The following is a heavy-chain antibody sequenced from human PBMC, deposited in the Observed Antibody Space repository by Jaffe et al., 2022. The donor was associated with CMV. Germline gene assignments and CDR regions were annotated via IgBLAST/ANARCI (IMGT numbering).Heavy chain of an antibody. Sequence: QVQLVQSGTEVKKPGASVKVSCKASGYTFTNFYIHWMRQAPGQGLEWVGMINPIGGGTSFAQKFQGRVTMTRDTSASTVYMELSGLTSDDSAVYYCARGVWRDSGNNWFDPWGQGTQVTVSS. J-gene: IGHJ5*02. CDR2: INPIGGGT. D-gene: IGHD6-19*01. CDR3: ARGVWRDSGNNWFDP. CDR1: GYTFTNFY. V-gene: IGHV1-46*01.